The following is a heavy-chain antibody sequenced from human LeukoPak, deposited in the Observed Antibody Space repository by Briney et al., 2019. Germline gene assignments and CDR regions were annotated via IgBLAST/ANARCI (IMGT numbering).Heavy chain of an antibody. D-gene: IGHD5-12*01. CDR2: ISSSGSTI. Sequence: PGGSLRLSCAASGFTFSDYYMSWIRQAPGKGLEWVSYISSSGSTIYYADSVKGRLTISRDNAKNSLYLQMNSLRAEDTAVYYCARDRATLYYFDYWGQGTLVTVSS. J-gene: IGHJ4*02. CDR3: ARDRATLYYFDY. CDR1: GFTFSDYY. V-gene: IGHV3-11*04.